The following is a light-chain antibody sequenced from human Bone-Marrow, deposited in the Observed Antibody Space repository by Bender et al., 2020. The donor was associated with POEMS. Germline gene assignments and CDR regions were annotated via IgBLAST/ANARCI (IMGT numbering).Light chain of an antibody. J-gene: IGLJ2*01. V-gene: IGLV3-10*01. Sequence: SYELTQPPSVSVSPGQTARITCSGDALPKKYAYWYQQKSGQAGQAPVLVIYEDKKRPSGIPERFSGSSSGTLATLTISGAQVEDEGDYYCYSTDSSGNLGVFGGGTKLTVL. CDR3: YSTDSSGNLGV. CDR2: EDK. CDR1: ALPKKY.